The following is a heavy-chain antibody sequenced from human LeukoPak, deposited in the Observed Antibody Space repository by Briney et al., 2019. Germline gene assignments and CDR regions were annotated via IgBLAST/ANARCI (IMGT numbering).Heavy chain of an antibody. CDR2: ISSSSSYI. CDR3: ARDRSSTGYYYYMDV. J-gene: IGHJ6*03. V-gene: IGHV3-21*01. Sequence: GGSLRLSCAASGFTFSSYSMNWVRQAPGKGLEWVSSISSSSSYIYYADSVKGRFTISRDNAKNSLYLQMNSLGAEDTAVYYCARDRSSTGYYYYMDVWGKGTTVTVSS. CDR1: GFTFSSYS. D-gene: IGHD2-2*01.